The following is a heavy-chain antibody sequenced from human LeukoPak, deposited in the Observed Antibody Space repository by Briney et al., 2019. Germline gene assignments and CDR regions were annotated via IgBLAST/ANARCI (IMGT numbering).Heavy chain of an antibody. CDR2: ISSSGSTI. Sequence: GGSLRLSCAASGFTFSDYYMSWIRQAPGKGLEWVSYISSSGSTIYYADSVKGRFAISRDNAKNSLYLQMNSLRAEDTAVYYCARRIAAASPFDPWGQGTLVTVSS. J-gene: IGHJ5*02. D-gene: IGHD6-13*01. CDR3: ARRIAAASPFDP. CDR1: GFTFSDYY. V-gene: IGHV3-11*01.